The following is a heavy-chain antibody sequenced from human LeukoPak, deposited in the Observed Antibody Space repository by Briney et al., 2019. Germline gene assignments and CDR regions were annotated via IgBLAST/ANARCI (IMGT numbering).Heavy chain of an antibody. CDR2: ISGSGGST. J-gene: IGHJ4*02. CDR3: ARRPPSTYYYDSSGLGAPYYFDY. D-gene: IGHD3-22*01. CDR1: GFSVSTDH. V-gene: IGHV3-23*01. Sequence: PGGSLRLSCAASGFSVSTDHMSWVRQAPGKGLEWVSAISGSGGSTYYADSVKGRFTISRDNSKNTLYLQMNSLRAEDAAVYYCARRPPSTYYYDSSGLGAPYYFDYWGQGTLVTVSS.